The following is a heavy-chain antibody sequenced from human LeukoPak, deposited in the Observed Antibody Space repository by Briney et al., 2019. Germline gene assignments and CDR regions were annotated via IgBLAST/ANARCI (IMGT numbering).Heavy chain of an antibody. J-gene: IGHJ3*02. CDR3: AISRVRAIAYDSSGYDAFDI. CDR1: GYTFTGYY. V-gene: IGHV1-2*06. Sequence: ASVKVSCKASGYTFTGYYMHWVRQAPGQGLEWMGRINPNNGATNYAQKLQGRVTITGDTSISTAYMELSSLRSDDTAVYYCAISRVRAIAYDSSGYDAFDIWGQGTMVTVSS. CDR2: INPNNGAT. D-gene: IGHD3-22*01.